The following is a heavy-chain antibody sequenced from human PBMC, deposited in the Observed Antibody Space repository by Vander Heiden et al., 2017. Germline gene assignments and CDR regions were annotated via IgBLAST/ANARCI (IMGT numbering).Heavy chain of an antibody. D-gene: IGHD3-16*01. CDR3: AKDIGVESQLGNYFDY. V-gene: IGHV3-9*01. Sequence: EVQLVDSGGGLVQLGRSLSLSCAASGFTLDDYAMHWVRQAPGKGLEWVSGISWNSGSIGYADSVKGRFTISRDNAKNSLYLQMNSLRAEDTALYYCAKDIGVESQLGNYFDYWGQGTLVTVSS. CDR2: ISWNSGSI. CDR1: GFTLDDYA. J-gene: IGHJ4*02.